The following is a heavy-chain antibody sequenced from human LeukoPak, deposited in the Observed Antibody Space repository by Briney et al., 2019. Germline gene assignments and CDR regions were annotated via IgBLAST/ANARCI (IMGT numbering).Heavy chain of an antibody. J-gene: IGHJ4*02. Sequence: PSETLSLTCTVSGGSISSYYWSWIRQPPGKGLEWIGYIYYSGSTNYNPSLKSRVTISVDTSKNQFSLQLSSVTAADTAVYYCARERYDFWSFDYWGQGTLVTFSS. V-gene: IGHV4-59*12. CDR1: GGSISSYY. CDR3: ARERYDFWSFDY. CDR2: IYYSGST. D-gene: IGHD3-3*01.